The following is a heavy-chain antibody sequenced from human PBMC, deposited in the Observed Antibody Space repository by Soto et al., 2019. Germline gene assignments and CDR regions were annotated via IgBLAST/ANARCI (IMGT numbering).Heavy chain of an antibody. J-gene: IGHJ4*02. CDR1: GGTFSSYA. V-gene: IGHV1-69*13. CDR3: ARGIQLWSYRAHFDY. Sequence: LVKVSCKASGGTFSSYAISWVRQAPGQGLEWMGGIIPIFATANYAQKFQGRVTITADESTSTAYMELSSLRSEDTAVYYCARGIQLWSYRAHFDYWGQGTLVTVPQ. CDR2: IIPIFATA. D-gene: IGHD5-18*01.